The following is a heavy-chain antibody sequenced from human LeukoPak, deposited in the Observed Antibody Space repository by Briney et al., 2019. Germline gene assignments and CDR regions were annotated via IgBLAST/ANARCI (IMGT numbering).Heavy chain of an antibody. CDR3: ARELGQWLAAKFLRY. CDR1: GYTFTSYG. Sequence: ASVKVSCKASGYTFTSYGISWVRQAPGQGLEWMGWINPNGGGTNYAQKFQGRVTMTRDTSISTAYMELSRLRSDDTAVYYCARELGQWLAAKFLRYWGQGTLVTVSS. CDR2: INPNGGGT. V-gene: IGHV1-2*02. J-gene: IGHJ4*02. D-gene: IGHD6-19*01.